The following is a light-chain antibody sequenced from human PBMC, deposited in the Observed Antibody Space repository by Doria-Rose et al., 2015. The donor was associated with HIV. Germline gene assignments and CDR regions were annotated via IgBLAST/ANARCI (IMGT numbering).Light chain of an antibody. CDR1: QSLVNSDGNTY. CDR2: KTS. J-gene: IGKJ1*01. Sequence: MTQSPLPSPVTLGQPASISCRSSQSLVNSDGNTYLSWYQQRPGQPPRLLIYKTSNRFSGVPDRFSGSGTGTDFTLKISRVKAEDVGLYYCMQAPQFPWTFGQGT. CDR3: MQAPQFPWT. V-gene: IGKV2-24*01.